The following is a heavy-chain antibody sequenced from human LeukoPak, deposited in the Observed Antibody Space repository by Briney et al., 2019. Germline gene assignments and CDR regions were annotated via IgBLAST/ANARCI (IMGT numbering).Heavy chain of an antibody. D-gene: IGHD3-16*02. Sequence: ASVKVSCKASGYTVTSYYMHWVRQAPGQGLEWMGIINPSGGSTSYAQKFQGRVTMTSDTSTSTVYMELSSLRSEDTAVYYCARGGDYVWGSYRDAFDIWGQGTMVTVSS. CDR2: INPSGGST. CDR3: ARGGDYVWGSYRDAFDI. V-gene: IGHV1-46*01. J-gene: IGHJ3*02. CDR1: GYTVTSYY.